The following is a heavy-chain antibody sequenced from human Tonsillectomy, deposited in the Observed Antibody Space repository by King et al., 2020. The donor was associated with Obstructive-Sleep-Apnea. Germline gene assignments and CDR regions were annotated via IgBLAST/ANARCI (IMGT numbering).Heavy chain of an antibody. V-gene: IGHV3-30*04. D-gene: IGHD3-22*01. CDR3: ARDSYDSSGYYPY. CDR2: ISFDGSNK. Sequence: VQLVESGGGVVQPGRSLRLSCSASGFTFISYAIHWVRHAPGKGLEWVAVISFDGSNKYYADSVKGRFTISRDNSKNTLSLQMNSLRAEDTAVFYCARDSYDSSGYYPYWGQGTLVTVSS. CDR1: GFTFISYA. J-gene: IGHJ4*02.